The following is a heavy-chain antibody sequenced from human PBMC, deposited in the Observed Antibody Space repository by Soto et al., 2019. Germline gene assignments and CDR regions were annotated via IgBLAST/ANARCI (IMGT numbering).Heavy chain of an antibody. CDR3: AREGVGYYFDY. Sequence: QVQLVESGGGVVQPGRSLRLSCAASGFTFSSYAMHWVRQAPGKGLEWVAVISYDGSNKYYADSVKGRFTISRDNSKNTLYLQMNSLRAEDTAVYYCAREGVGYYFDYWVQGTLVTVSS. CDR1: GFTFSSYA. D-gene: IGHD1-26*01. V-gene: IGHV3-30-3*01. J-gene: IGHJ4*02. CDR2: ISYDGSNK.